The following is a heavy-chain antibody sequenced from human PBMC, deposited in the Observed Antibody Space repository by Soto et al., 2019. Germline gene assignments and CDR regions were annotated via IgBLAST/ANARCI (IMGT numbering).Heavy chain of an antibody. CDR1: GFTLGDYA. D-gene: IGHD3-10*01. V-gene: IGHV3-49*03. CDR3: TSPSMVRGVIRSDY. J-gene: IGHJ4*02. Sequence: SLRLSCTTSGFTLGDYAMSWFRQAPGKGLEWVSFIRSKAYGGTTEYAASVKGRFTISRDDSKSIAYLQMNSLKTEDTAVYYCTSPSMVRGVIRSDYWGQGTLVTVSS. CDR2: IRSKAYGGTT.